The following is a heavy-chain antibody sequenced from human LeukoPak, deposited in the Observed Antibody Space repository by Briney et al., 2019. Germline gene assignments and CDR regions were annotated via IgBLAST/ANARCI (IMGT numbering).Heavy chain of an antibody. CDR3: AKAYGSNGYYQLPIDF. CDR1: GFTVSSNY. V-gene: IGHV3-53*01. Sequence: GGSLRLSCAASGFTVSSNYMSWVRQAPGKGLEWVSVIYSGGSTYYADSVKGRFTISRDNSRNTLYLQLNALRAEDTAVYYCAKAYGSNGYYQLPIDFWGQGTLVTVSS. D-gene: IGHD3-22*01. CDR2: IYSGGST. J-gene: IGHJ4*02.